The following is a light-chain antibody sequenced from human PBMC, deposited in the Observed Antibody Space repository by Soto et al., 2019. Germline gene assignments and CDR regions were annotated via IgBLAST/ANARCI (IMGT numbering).Light chain of an antibody. CDR1: QSVSSY. J-gene: IGKJ4*01. CDR2: DIS. V-gene: IGKV3-11*01. CDR3: QQRGT. Sequence: EFVLTQSPATLAFYPGARATLSCRASQSVSSYLAWYQQKPGQAPRLLIYDISNRATGIPARFSGSGAGTAFTLTISSLVPEDFSVYYCQQRGTFGGGTKVDIK.